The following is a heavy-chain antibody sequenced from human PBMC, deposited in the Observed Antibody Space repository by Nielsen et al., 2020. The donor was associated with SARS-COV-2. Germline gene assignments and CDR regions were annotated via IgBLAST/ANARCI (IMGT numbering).Heavy chain of an antibody. J-gene: IGHJ4*02. CDR3: ARGVRVLIIENLQYYFDY. CDR2: ISAYNGNT. CDR1: GYTITSYC. D-gene: IGHD3-10*01. Sequence: ASVKVSCKASGYTITSYCISWVRQAPGQGLEWMRWISAYNGNTNYAQKLQGRVTMTTATSTSTAFMELRSLRSDDTAVYYCARGVRVLIIENLQYYFDYWGQGTLVTVSS. V-gene: IGHV1-18*01.